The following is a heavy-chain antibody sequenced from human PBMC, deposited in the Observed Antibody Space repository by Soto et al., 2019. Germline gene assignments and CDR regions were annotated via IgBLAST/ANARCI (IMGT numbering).Heavy chain of an antibody. V-gene: IGHV1-69*13. CDR1: GGTFSSYA. Sequence: SVKVSCKASGGTFSSYAISWVRQAPGQGLEWMGGIIPIFGTANYAQKFQGRVTITADEPTSTAYMELSSLRSEDTAVYYCARDCSGGSCFDYWGQGTLVTVSS. CDR2: IIPIFGTA. J-gene: IGHJ4*02. CDR3: ARDCSGGSCFDY. D-gene: IGHD2-15*01.